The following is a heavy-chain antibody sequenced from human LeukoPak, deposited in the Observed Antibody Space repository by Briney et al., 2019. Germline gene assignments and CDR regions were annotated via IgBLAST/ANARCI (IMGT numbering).Heavy chain of an antibody. Sequence: GGSLRLSCAASGFTFSSYAMSWVRQAPGKGLEWVTSIPYDGANKNYVDSVKGRFTISRDNSKNTLYLLMNSLRVEDTAVYYCAKDSESSYSYVDYWGQGTLVTVSS. CDR2: IPYDGANK. V-gene: IGHV3-30*02. CDR1: GFTFSSYA. J-gene: IGHJ4*02. CDR3: AKDSESSYSYVDY. D-gene: IGHD5-18*01.